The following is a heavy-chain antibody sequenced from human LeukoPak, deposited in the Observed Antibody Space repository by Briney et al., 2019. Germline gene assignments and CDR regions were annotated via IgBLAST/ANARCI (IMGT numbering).Heavy chain of an antibody. D-gene: IGHD3-16*01. V-gene: IGHV3-23*01. CDR2: ITGDATST. CDR1: GFTFSTYG. J-gene: IGHJ4*02. CDR3: ASDFSWGSYTS. Sequence: PGVSLRLTCAASGFTFSTYGMHWVRQAPGKGLEWVSGITGDATSTYYSDPVKVRFTVSRDNSKTTLYLHMNRLSAEDTAVYYCASDFSWGSYTSWGQGTLVTVSS.